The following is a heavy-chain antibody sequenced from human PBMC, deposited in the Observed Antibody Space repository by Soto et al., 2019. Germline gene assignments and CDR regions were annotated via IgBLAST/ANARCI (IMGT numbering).Heavy chain of an antibody. J-gene: IGHJ4*02. D-gene: IGHD3-22*01. CDR3: AKDKTPEWLLLSH. Sequence: EVQLLESGGGLVQPGGSLRLSCAASGFTFSSYAMSWVRQAPGKGLEWVSAISGSGGSTYYADSVKGRFTISRDNSKNTLYLQMNSLRAEDTAVYYGAKDKTPEWLLLSHWGQGTLVTVSS. CDR1: GFTFSSYA. CDR2: ISGSGGST. V-gene: IGHV3-23*01.